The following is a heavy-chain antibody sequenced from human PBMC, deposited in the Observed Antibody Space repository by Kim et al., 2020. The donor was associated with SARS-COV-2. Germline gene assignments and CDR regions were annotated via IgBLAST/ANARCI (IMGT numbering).Heavy chain of an antibody. D-gene: IGHD3-22*01. CDR3: ARDHGWLSYY. CDR2: ISGNSGST. J-gene: IGHJ4*02. Sequence: GGSLRLSCAASGFIFSNYAMSWVRQAPGKGLEWVSAISGNSGSTYYADSVKGRFTISRDDSKNTLYLQMNSLRAEDTAVYYCARDHGWLSYYWGQGTLVNVSS. CDR1: GFIFSNYA. V-gene: IGHV3-23*01.